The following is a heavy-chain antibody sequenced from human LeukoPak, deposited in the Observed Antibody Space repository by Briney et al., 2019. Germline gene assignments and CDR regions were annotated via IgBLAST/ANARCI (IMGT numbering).Heavy chain of an antibody. V-gene: IGHV3-23*01. Sequence: GGSLRLSCAASGFSVSSNFMSWVRQTPGKGLEWVSAISGSGSTYHADSVKGRFTISRDNSKNTLYLQMNSPRAEDTAVYYCAKLMRDSSSYYDDDAFDIWGQGTMVTVSS. CDR3: AKLMRDSSSYYDDDAFDI. D-gene: IGHD6-13*01. CDR1: GFSVSSNF. CDR2: ISGSGST. J-gene: IGHJ3*02.